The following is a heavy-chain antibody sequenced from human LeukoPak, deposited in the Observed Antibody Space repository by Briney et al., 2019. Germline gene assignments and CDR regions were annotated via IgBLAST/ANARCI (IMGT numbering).Heavy chain of an antibody. V-gene: IGHV1-2*02. CDR1: GYTFTYYA. CDR3: ARDRYGDGFALFDY. D-gene: IGHD5-24*01. J-gene: IGHJ4*02. CDR2: ITPGGGT. Sequence: VASVKVSCKASGYTFTYYAMHWVRQDPGQGLQWLGWITPGGGTNYPQKFQGRVAITWDTSITTAYMDLSRLTSDDTAVYYCARDRYGDGFALFDYWGQGALVTVSS.